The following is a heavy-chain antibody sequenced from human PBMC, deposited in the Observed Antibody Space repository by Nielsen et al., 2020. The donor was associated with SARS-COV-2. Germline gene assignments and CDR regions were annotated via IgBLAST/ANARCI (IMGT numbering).Heavy chain of an antibody. V-gene: IGHV3-9*01. CDR1: GFTFDDYA. D-gene: IGHD3-16*01. Sequence: GGSLRLSCAASGFTFDDYAMHWVRQAPGKGLEWVSGISWNSGSIGYADSVKGRFTISRDNAKNSLYLQMNSLRAEDTALYYCAKDNDYVWAWGQGTLVTVSS. CDR3: AKDNDYVWA. CDR2: ISWNSGSI. J-gene: IGHJ4*02.